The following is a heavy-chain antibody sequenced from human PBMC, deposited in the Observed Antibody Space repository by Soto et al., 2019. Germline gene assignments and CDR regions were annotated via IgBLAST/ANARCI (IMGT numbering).Heavy chain of an antibody. CDR1: GYTFTGYY. CDR2: INPNSGGT. CDR3: ARDNPNGSGSPGLDHYYYYYYMDV. J-gene: IGHJ6*03. Sequence: GASVKVSCKASGYTFTGYYMHWVRQAPGQGLEWMGWINPNSGGTNYAQKFQGRVTITADKSTSTAYMELSSLRSEDTAVYYCARDNPNGSGSPGLDHYYYYYYMDVWGKGTTVTVSS. D-gene: IGHD3-10*01. V-gene: IGHV1-2*02.